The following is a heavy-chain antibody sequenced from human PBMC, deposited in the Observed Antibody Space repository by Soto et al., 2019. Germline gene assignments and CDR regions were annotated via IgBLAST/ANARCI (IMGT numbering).Heavy chain of an antibody. CDR2: FSGSRGKT. D-gene: IGHD3-10*01. J-gene: IGHJ4*02. CDR3: VRCNVFGDS. Sequence: EVQLLASGGNSVQPGGSLKLSCAVSGFTIIDYGVTWVRQPPGKGLYWVSGFSGSRGKTFYADSVSGRFTISREYSPNTVYLQMDSLGAEDTAVYYCVRCNVFGDSWGQGTLVTVSS. V-gene: IGHV3-23*01. CDR1: GFTIIDYG.